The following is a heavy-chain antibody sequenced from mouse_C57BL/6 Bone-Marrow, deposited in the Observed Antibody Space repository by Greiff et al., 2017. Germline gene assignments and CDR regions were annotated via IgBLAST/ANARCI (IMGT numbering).Heavy chain of an antibody. D-gene: IGHD1-1*01. Sequence: QVQLKESGAELVKPGASVKISCKASGYAFSSYWMNWVKQRPGKGLEWIGQIYPGDGDTNYNGKFKGKATLTADKSSSTAYMQLSSLTSEDSAVYFCARRDGRTWYFDVWGTGTTVTVSS. CDR2: IYPGDGDT. V-gene: IGHV1-80*01. J-gene: IGHJ1*03. CDR1: GYAFSSYW. CDR3: ARRDGRTWYFDV.